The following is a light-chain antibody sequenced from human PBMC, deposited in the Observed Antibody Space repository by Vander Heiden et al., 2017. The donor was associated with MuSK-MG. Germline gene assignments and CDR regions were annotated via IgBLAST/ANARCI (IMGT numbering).Light chain of an antibody. Sequence: DIVMTQSPLSLPVTPGEPASISCRSSQSLLHSNGYNYLDWYLQKPGQSPQLLIYLDSNRASGVPDRFSGSGSGTDFTRKISRVEAEDVGVYYCRQALQTPYTFGQGTKLEIK. CDR2: LDS. CDR1: QSLLHSNGYNY. CDR3: RQALQTPYT. V-gene: IGKV2-28*01. J-gene: IGKJ2*01.